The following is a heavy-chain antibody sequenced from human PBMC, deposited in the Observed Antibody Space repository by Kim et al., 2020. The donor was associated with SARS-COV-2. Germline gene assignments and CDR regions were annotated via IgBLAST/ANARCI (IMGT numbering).Heavy chain of an antibody. Sequence: GGSLRLSCASSGFTFSTYWMNWVRQAPGKGLEWVAKIKQDGSEKYYVDSVKGRFTISRDNAKNSLYLQMNSLRAEDTAVYYCATAGGGYFDSLGQGTLVT. CDR2: IKQDGSEK. CDR1: GFTFSTYW. D-gene: IGHD3-10*01. CDR3: ATAGGGYFDS. V-gene: IGHV3-7*03. J-gene: IGHJ4*02.